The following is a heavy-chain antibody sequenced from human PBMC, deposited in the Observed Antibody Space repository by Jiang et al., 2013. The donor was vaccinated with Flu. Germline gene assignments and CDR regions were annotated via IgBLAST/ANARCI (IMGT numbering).Heavy chain of an antibody. D-gene: IGHD3-16*01. V-gene: IGHV4-34*01. CDR2: INHSGST. Sequence: GSGLVKPSETLSLTCAVYGGSFSGYYWSWIRQPPGKGLEWIGEINHSGSTNYNPSLKSRVTISVDTSKNQFSLKLSSVTAADTAVYYCARAHISVLWGIYPSAPAIFDYWGQGTLVTVSS. CDR3: ARAHISVLWGIYPSAPAIFDY. CDR1: GGSFSGYY. J-gene: IGHJ4*02.